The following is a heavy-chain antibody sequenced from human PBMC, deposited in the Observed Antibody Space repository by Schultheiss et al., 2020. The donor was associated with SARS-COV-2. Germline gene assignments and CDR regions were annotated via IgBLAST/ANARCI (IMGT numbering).Heavy chain of an antibody. CDR3: ARGDFLEWLPYYFDY. CDR2: IYYSGST. D-gene: IGHD3-3*01. CDR1: GGSISSGGYY. J-gene: IGHJ4*02. V-gene: IGHV4-31*03. Sequence: SQTLSLTCTVSGGSISSGGYYWSWIRQHPGKGLEWIGYIYYSGSTYYNPSLKSRVTISVDTSKNQFSLKLSSVTAADTAVYYCARGDFLEWLPYYFDYWGQGTLVTVSS.